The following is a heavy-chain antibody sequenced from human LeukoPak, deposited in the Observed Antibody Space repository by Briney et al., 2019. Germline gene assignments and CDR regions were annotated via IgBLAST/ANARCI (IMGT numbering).Heavy chain of an antibody. J-gene: IGHJ6*03. CDR1: GYTFSGFY. Sequence: GASVKVSCKASGYTFSGFYIHWVRQAPGQGLEWMGWINPNSGGTNYAQKFQGRVTMTRDTSISTAYMELSRLRSDDTAVYYCARVTYGSGSYPEPIPYYYYYMDVWGKGTTVTVSS. D-gene: IGHD3-10*01. CDR3: ARVTYGSGSYPEPIPYYYYYMDV. CDR2: INPNSGGT. V-gene: IGHV1-2*02.